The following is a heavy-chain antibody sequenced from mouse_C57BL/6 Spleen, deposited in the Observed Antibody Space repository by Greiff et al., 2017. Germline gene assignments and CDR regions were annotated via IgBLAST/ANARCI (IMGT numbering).Heavy chain of an antibody. V-gene: IGHV3-6*01. CDR1: GYSITSGYY. J-gene: IGHJ1*03. CDR3: ARDHDYDVDWYFDV. D-gene: IGHD2-4*01. Sequence: EVKLQESGPGLVKPSQSLSLTCSVTGYSITSGYYWNWIRQFPGNKLEWMGYISYDGSNNYNPSLKNRISITRDTSKNQFFLKLNSVTTEDTATYYCARDHDYDVDWYFDVWGTGTTVTV. CDR2: ISYDGSN.